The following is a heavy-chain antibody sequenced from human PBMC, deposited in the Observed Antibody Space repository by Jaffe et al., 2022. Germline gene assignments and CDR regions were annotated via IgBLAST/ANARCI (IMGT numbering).Heavy chain of an antibody. CDR1: GGSISSYY. V-gene: IGHV4-59*01. D-gene: IGHD3-10*01. Sequence: QVQLQESGPGLVKPSETLSLTCTVSGGSISSYYWSWIRQPPGKGLEWIGYIYYSGSTNYNPSLKSRVTISVDTSKNQFSLKLSSVTAADTAVYYCARVPYGSGSYYNVIYYYYYMDVWGKGTTVTVSS. J-gene: IGHJ6*03. CDR3: ARVPYGSGSYYNVIYYYYYMDV. CDR2: IYYSGST.